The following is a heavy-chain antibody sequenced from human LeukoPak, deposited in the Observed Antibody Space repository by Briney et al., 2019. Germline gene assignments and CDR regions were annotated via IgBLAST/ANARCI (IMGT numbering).Heavy chain of an antibody. V-gene: IGHV1-2*02. D-gene: IGHD1-26*01. J-gene: IGHJ5*02. CDR1: GYTFTAYY. Sequence: ASVKVSCKASGYTFTAYYMHWVRQAPGQGLEWMGWINPNSGGTNYAQRFQGRVTMTRDTSISTAYMEMSSLTSDDAALYYCARVIPQKWELPGKWFDPWGQGTLVTVSS. CDR2: INPNSGGT. CDR3: ARVIPQKWELPGKWFDP.